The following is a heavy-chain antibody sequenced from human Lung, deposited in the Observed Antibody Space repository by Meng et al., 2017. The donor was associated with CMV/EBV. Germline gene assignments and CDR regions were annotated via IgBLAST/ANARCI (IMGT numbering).Heavy chain of an antibody. CDR2: INTDGSFT. Sequence: EVQLVESGGGLVQPGGSLRLSCEDSGFTFSKYWFHWVRQVPGEGLVWVSRINTDGSFTSYADSVKGRFTISRDNAKNTLYLHMHTLRVDDSAVYYCGRDLTGERDQWGQGTLVTVS. CDR1: GFTFSKYW. J-gene: IGHJ4*02. CDR3: GRDLTGERDQ. V-gene: IGHV3-74*03. D-gene: IGHD7-27*01.